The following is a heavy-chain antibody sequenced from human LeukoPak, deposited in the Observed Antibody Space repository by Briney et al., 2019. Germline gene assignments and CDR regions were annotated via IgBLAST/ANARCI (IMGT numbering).Heavy chain of an antibody. CDR2: IYYSGST. Sequence: PSETLSLTCTVSGVPISSGGYYWSWIRQHPGKGLEWIGYIYYSGSTYYNPSLKSRVTISVDTSKNQFSLKLSSVTAADTAVYYCARGGSIVVVPAARDWFDPWGQGTLVTVSS. CDR3: ARGGSIVVVPAARDWFDP. V-gene: IGHV4-31*03. D-gene: IGHD2-2*01. CDR1: GVPISSGGYY. J-gene: IGHJ5*02.